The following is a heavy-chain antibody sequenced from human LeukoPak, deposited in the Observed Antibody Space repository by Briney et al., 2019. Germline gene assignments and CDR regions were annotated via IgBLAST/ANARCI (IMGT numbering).Heavy chain of an antibody. V-gene: IGHV4-39*07. J-gene: IGHJ5*02. CDR1: DGSISDSLYY. D-gene: IGHD6-13*01. CDR2: IYYSGST. CDR3: ARVGSSWSQFDP. Sequence: SETLPLTCTVSDGSISDSLYYWGWIRQPPGKGLEWIGSIYYSGSTYYNPSLKSRVTISVDTSKNQFSLKLSSVTAADTAVYYCARVGSSWSQFDPWGQGTLVTVSS.